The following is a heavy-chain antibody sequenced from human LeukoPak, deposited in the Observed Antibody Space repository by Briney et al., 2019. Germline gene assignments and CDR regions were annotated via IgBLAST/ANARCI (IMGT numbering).Heavy chain of an antibody. D-gene: IGHD6-6*01. J-gene: IGHJ6*03. V-gene: IGHV4-30-4*07. CDR3: ARDWGVEGRPGYMDV. CDR1: GGSISSGVYS. Sequence: SETLCLTCAVSGGSISSGVYSWSWIRQPPGKGLEWIGYNSGSTYYNPSLKSRLTISVDTSKNQFSLKLSSVTAADTAVYFCARDWGVEGRPGYMDVWGKGTTVTVSS. CDR2: NSGST.